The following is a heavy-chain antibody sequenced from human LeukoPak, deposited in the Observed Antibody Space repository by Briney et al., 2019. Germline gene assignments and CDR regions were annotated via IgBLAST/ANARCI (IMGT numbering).Heavy chain of an antibody. CDR3: AKLKVGARYYFDY. D-gene: IGHD1-26*01. Sequence: HPGGSLRLSCAASGFTFSSYAMSWVRQAPGKGLEWVSAISGSGGSTYCADSVKGRFTISRDNSKNTLYLQMNSLRAEDTAVYYCAKLKVGARYYFDYWGQGTLVTVSS. CDR1: GFTFSSYA. V-gene: IGHV3-23*01. J-gene: IGHJ4*02. CDR2: ISGSGGST.